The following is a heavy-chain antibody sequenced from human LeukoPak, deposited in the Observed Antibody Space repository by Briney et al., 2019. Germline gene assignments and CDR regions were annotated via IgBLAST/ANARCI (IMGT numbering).Heavy chain of an antibody. CDR1: GFTFSDYY. CDR2: FSGSGGNT. D-gene: IGHD2-15*01. Sequence: PGGSLRLSCAASGFTFSDYYMSWIRQAPGKGLEWVSSFSGSGGNTYYGDSVKGRFTISRDNSKNTLYLQMNSLRAEDTAVYYCAKSGLNRFDYWGQGTLVTVSS. V-gene: IGHV3-23*01. CDR3: AKSGLNRFDY. J-gene: IGHJ4*02.